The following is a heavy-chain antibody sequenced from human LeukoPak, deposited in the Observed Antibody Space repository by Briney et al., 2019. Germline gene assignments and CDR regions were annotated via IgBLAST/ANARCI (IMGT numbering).Heavy chain of an antibody. CDR2: IYSDNT. CDR1: GFTFSSYS. J-gene: IGHJ4*02. CDR3: ARRAGAYSHPYDY. Sequence: GGSLRLSCAASGFTFSSYSMNWVRQAPGKGLEWVSFIYSDNTHYSDSVKGRFTISRDNSKNTLYLQINSLRAEDTAVYYCARRAGAYSHPYDYWGQGTLVTVSS. V-gene: IGHV3-53*01. D-gene: IGHD4/OR15-4a*01.